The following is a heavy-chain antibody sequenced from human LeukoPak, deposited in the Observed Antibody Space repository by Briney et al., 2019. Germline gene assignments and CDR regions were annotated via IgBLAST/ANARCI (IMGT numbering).Heavy chain of an antibody. CDR3: ARLRIGYDFFPYGMDV. V-gene: IGHV1-18*01. CDR1: GYTFTSYG. J-gene: IGHJ6*02. D-gene: IGHD3-3*01. CDR2: ISAYNGNT. Sequence: ASVKVSCKASGYTFTSYGISWVRQAPGQGLEWMGWISAYNGNTNYAQKFQGRVTMTTDTSTSTAYMELRSLRSDDTAVYYCARLRIGYDFFPYGMDVWGQGTTVTVSS.